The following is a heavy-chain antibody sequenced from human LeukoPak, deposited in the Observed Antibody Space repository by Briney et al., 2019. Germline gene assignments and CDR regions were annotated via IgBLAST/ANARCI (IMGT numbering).Heavy chain of an antibody. V-gene: IGHV1-18*01. J-gene: IGHJ2*01. CDR1: GYMFTKYG. Sequence: GASVKVSCKASGYMFTKYGISWVRQAPGQGLEWMGWISPYNGNTKYDQKVQGRVTMTTDASTSTAYLELRSLRSDDTAMYYCSREGEGEDGTGHHNWYFDLWGRGTLVTVSS. D-gene: IGHD2-8*02. CDR3: SREGEGEDGTGHHNWYFDL. CDR2: ISPYNGNT.